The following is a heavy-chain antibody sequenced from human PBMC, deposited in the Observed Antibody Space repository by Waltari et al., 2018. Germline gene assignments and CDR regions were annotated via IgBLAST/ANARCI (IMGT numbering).Heavy chain of an antibody. CDR2: ITRDGST. J-gene: IGHJ3*02. V-gene: IGHV3-74*03. D-gene: IGHD1-1*01. Sequence: EVQLVESGGGLVQPGGSLRLSCAASGFTFSSYGMYWVRQAPGKGLGWVSRITRDGSTMYADSVKGRFTISRDNAKKTVYLQMNSLRVEDTAVYYCARGGTGAFDIWGQGTKVTVSS. CDR1: GFTFSSYG. CDR3: ARGGTGAFDI.